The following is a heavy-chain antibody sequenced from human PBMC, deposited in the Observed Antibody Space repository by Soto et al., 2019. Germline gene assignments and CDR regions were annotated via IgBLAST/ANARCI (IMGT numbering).Heavy chain of an antibody. CDR3: AKDRGSFGLD. Sequence: QVQLVESGGGVVQPGRSLRLSCAASGFTFSSYGMHWVRQAPGKGLEWVAVISNDGSNKYYADSVKGRFTISRDNSKNTLYLQMNSLRAEDTAVDYGAKDRGSFGLDGGQGTLVTFSS. V-gene: IGHV3-30*18. CDR1: GFTFSSYG. J-gene: IGHJ4*02. CDR2: ISNDGSNK. D-gene: IGHD1-26*01.